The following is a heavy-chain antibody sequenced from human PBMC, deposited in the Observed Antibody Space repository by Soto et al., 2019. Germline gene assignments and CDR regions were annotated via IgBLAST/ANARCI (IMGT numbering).Heavy chain of an antibody. Sequence: SETLSLTCAVYGGSFSGYYWSWIRQPPGKGLEWIGEINHSGSTNYNPSLKSRVTISVDTSKNQFSLKLSSVTAADTAVYYCARGGRAAAGTRWFDPWGQGTLVTVSS. CDR3: ARGGRAAAGTRWFDP. V-gene: IGHV4-34*01. CDR2: INHSGST. CDR1: GGSFSGYY. D-gene: IGHD6-13*01. J-gene: IGHJ5*02.